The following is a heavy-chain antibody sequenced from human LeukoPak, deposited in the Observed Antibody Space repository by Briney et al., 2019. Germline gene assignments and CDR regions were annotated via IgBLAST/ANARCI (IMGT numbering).Heavy chain of an antibody. J-gene: IGHJ4*02. Sequence: PSETLSLTCTVSGGSISSYYWSWIRQPPGKGLEWIGYIYYSGSTNYNPSLKSRVTISVDKSKNQFSLKLSSVTAADTAVYYCAEGRDRYYFDYWGQGTLVTVSS. CDR3: AEGRDRYYFDY. D-gene: IGHD2-21*02. V-gene: IGHV4-59*12. CDR1: GGSISSYY. CDR2: IYYSGST.